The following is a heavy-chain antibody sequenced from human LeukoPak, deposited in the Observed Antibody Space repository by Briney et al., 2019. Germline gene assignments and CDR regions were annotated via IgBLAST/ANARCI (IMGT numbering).Heavy chain of an antibody. CDR3: MTDYV. Sequence: GGSLSLSCAASGFAASNAWMHWIRQAPGKGLEWVGRIKRKSDGGTTDYAAPVKGRFHISRDDSENMLYLQMNSLQTEDTGLYYCMTDYVGGQGTLVTVSS. V-gene: IGHV3-15*01. J-gene: IGHJ4*02. CDR2: IKRKSDGGTT. D-gene: IGHD3-16*01. CDR1: GFAASNAW.